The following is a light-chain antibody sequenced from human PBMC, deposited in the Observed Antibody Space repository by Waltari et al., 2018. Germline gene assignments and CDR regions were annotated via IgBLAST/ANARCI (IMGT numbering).Light chain of an antibody. V-gene: IGKV4-1*01. CDR2: WAS. CDR3: QQYYSAPNT. Sequence: DIVVTQSPDSLAVSLGERATINFQSSQSVLHHNNKNYLAWYQQKPGQPPKLLIYWASTRASGVPGRFSGSGSGTDFTLTISSLQAEDVAVYYCQQYYSAPNTFGQGTKLEI. J-gene: IGKJ2*01. CDR1: QSVLHHNNKNY.